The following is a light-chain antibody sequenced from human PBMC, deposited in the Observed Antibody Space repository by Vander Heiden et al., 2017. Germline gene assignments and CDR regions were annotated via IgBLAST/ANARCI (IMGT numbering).Light chain of an antibody. CDR1: NIGTKS. V-gene: IGLV3-21*02. Sequence: YLLPHPPPVSVPPGPTARIPCTGNNIGTKSVQWYRQKPGQAPVLVVYENRDRPSGIPERVSGSNSGNTATLTISSVEAGDEADYYCQLWDSGSDVAVFGGGTKLTVL. CDR2: ENR. CDR3: QLWDSGSDVAV. J-gene: IGLJ2*01.